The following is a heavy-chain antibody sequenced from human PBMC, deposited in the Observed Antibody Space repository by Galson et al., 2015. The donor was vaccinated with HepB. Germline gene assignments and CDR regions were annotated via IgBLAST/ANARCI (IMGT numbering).Heavy chain of an antibody. D-gene: IGHD3-10*01. CDR2: ISPSSGTI. J-gene: IGHJ4*02. V-gene: IGHV3-48*04. CDR3: ARSSALFGAFDF. Sequence: SLRLSCAASGFTFNNYNMNWVRQAPGKGLEWVSFISPSSGTIIYADSVKGRFTISRDNAKNSLYLQMNSLRAEDTALYYCARSSALFGAFDFWGQGTLVTVSS. CDR1: GFTFNNYN.